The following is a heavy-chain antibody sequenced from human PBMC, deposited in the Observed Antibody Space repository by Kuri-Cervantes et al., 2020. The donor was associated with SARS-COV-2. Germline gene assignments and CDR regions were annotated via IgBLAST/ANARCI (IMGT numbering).Heavy chain of an antibody. J-gene: IGHJ5*02. Sequence: ASVKVSCKASGYTFTSDGISWVRQAPGQGLEWMGWISAYNGNTNYAQKLQGRVTMTTDTSTSTAYMELRSLRSDDTAVYYCARHTAMTTLYGWFDPWGQGTLVTVSS. CDR1: GYTFTSDG. V-gene: IGHV1-18*04. CDR3: ARHTAMTTLYGWFDP. CDR2: ISAYNGNT. D-gene: IGHD4-11*01.